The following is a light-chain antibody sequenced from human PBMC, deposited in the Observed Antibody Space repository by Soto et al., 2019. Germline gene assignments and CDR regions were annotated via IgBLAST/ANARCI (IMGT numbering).Light chain of an antibody. CDR2: EVS. J-gene: IGLJ2*01. CDR3: SSYTISSTLV. Sequence: QSVLTQPASVSGSPGQSITISCTGTSSDVGGYNHVSWYQQHPGKAPKLMIFEVSNRPSGVSNRFSGSKSGNTASLTISGLQTEDEAYYYCSSYTISSTLVFGGGTKLTVL. CDR1: SSDVGGYNH. V-gene: IGLV2-14*01.